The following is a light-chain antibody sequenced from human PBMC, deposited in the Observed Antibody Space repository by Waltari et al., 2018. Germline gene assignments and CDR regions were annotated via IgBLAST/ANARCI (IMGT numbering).Light chain of an antibody. Sequence: ELVLTQSPGTLSLSTGAIATLPCRASQSVSRTLAWYQHKPGQAPRLLIYDASSRATGIPDRFSGSGSGTDFSLTISRLEPEDFAVYYCQKYGTLPATFGQGTKVEIK. CDR3: QKYGTLPAT. CDR2: DAS. J-gene: IGKJ1*01. CDR1: QSVSRT. V-gene: IGKV3-20*01.